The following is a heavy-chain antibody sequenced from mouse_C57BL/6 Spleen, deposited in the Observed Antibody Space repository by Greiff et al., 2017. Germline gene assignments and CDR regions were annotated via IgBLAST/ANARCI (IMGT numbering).Heavy chain of an antibody. Sequence: VKLMESGAELVRPGASVTLSCKASGYTFTDYEMHWVKQTPVHGLEWIGAIDPETGGTAYNQKFKGKAILTADKSSSTAYMELRSLTSEDSAVYYCTRASNCDAMDYWGQGTSVTVSS. CDR2: IDPETGGT. CDR3: TRASNCDAMDY. D-gene: IGHD2-5*01. V-gene: IGHV1-15*01. J-gene: IGHJ4*01. CDR1: GYTFTDYE.